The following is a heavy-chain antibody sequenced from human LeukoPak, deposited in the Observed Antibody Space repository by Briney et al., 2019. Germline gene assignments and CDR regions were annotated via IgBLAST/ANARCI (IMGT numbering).Heavy chain of an antibody. CDR1: GFIFSTNA. Sequence: VGSLRLSCAASGFIFSTNAMSWVRQAPGKGLEWVSSIIGSGGSTYYADSVKGRFTISRDNSKNTLYLQINSLRAEDTAVYYCAKRSSYSGSGRLPKTYYFDYWGQGTLVTVSS. CDR3: AKRSSYSGSGRLPKTYYFDY. V-gene: IGHV3-23*01. D-gene: IGHD3-10*01. CDR2: IIGSGGST. J-gene: IGHJ4*02.